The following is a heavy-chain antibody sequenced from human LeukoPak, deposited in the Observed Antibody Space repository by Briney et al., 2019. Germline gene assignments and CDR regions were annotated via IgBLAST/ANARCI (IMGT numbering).Heavy chain of an antibody. Sequence: GGSLRLSCAASGFTFSSYAMSWVRQAPGKGLEWVSAISGSGGSTYYADSVKGRFTISRDSSKNTLYLQMDSLRAEDTAVYYCANSEQWLVVDYWGRGTLVTVSS. V-gene: IGHV3-23*01. CDR1: GFTFSSYA. J-gene: IGHJ4*02. D-gene: IGHD6-19*01. CDR3: ANSEQWLVVDY. CDR2: ISGSGGST.